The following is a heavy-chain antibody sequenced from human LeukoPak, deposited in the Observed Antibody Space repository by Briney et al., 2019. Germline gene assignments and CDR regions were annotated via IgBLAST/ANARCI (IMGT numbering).Heavy chain of an antibody. CDR3: ARQGYCSGGSCYRAVYYFDY. D-gene: IGHD2-15*01. CDR1: GGSISSYY. J-gene: IGHJ4*02. Sequence: SETLSLTCTVSGGSISSYYWSWIRQPPGKGREWIGYIYYSGSTNYNPSLKSRVTISVDTSKNQFSLKLSSVTAADTAVYYCARQGYCSGGSCYRAVYYFDYWGQGTLVTVSS. CDR2: IYYSGST. V-gene: IGHV4-59*08.